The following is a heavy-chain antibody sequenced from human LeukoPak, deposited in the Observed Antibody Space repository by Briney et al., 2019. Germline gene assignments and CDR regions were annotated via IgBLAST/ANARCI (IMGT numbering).Heavy chain of an antibody. D-gene: IGHD3-3*01. CDR2: LNHSGST. CDR3: ARGTRNYDFWSGYYQEGGFDY. V-gene: IGHV4-34*01. Sequence: SETLSLTCAVYGGSFSGYYWSWIRQPPGKGLEWIGELNHSGSTNYNPSLKSRVTISVDTSKNQFSLKLSSVTAADTAVYYSARGTRNYDFWSGYYQEGGFDYWGQGTLVTVSS. CDR1: GGSFSGYY. J-gene: IGHJ4*02.